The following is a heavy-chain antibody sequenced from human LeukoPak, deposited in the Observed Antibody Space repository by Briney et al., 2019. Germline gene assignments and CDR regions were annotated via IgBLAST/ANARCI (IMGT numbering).Heavy chain of an antibody. Sequence: GRSLRLSCAASGFTFSSYGMHWVRQAPGKGLEWVAVIPYDGSNKYYADSVKGRFTISRDNSKNTLYLQMNSLRAEDTAVYYCAKSAYLKGYCSSTSCYPGDYFDYWGQGTLVTVSS. CDR3: AKSAYLKGYCSSTSCYPGDYFDY. CDR1: GFTFSSYG. J-gene: IGHJ4*02. D-gene: IGHD2-2*01. V-gene: IGHV3-30*18. CDR2: IPYDGSNK.